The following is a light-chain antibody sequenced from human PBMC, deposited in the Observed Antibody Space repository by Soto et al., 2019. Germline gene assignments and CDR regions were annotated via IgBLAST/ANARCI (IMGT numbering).Light chain of an antibody. CDR1: TGAVTSGHY. CDR2: DTS. Sequence: QAVVTQEPSLTVSPGGTVTLTCGSSTGAVTSGHYPYWFQQKPGQALRTVIYDTSNKHSWTPARFSGSLLGGKAALTLSGAQPEDEAEYYCLLSYSGFVVFGGGTQLTVL. J-gene: IGLJ2*01. V-gene: IGLV7-46*01. CDR3: LLSYSGFVV.